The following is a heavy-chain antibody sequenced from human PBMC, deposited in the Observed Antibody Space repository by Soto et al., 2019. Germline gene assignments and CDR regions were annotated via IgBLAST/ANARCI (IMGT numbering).Heavy chain of an antibody. D-gene: IGHD3-10*01. CDR2: ISYDGSNK. Sequence: GGSLRLSCAASGFTFSSYGMHWVRQAPAKGLEWVAVISYDGSNKYYADSVKGRFTISRDNSKNTLYLQMNSLRAENTAVYYCAKAGLWFGPDYWGQGTLVTVSS. CDR1: GFTFSSYG. V-gene: IGHV3-30*18. CDR3: AKAGLWFGPDY. J-gene: IGHJ4*02.